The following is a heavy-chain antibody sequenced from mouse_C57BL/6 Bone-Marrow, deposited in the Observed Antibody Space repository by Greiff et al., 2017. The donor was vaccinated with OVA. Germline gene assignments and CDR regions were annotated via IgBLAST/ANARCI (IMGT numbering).Heavy chain of an antibody. V-gene: IGHV1-4*01. J-gene: IGHJ1*03. Sequence: QVQLKQSGAELARPGASVKMSCKASGYTFTSYTMHWVKQRPGQGLEWIGYINPSSGYTKYNQKFKDKATLTADKSSSTAYMQLSSLTSEDSAVYYCARWTCCWYFDVWGTGTTVTVSS. CDR2: INPSSGYT. CDR3: ARWTCCWYFDV. CDR1: GYTFTSYT.